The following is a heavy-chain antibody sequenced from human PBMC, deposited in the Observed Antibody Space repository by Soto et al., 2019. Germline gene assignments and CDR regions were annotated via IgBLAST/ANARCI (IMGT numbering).Heavy chain of an antibody. CDR1: GFTFNTYA. CDR3: ATPHSSTFYYFDY. J-gene: IGHJ4*02. CDR2: VSYDGSNK. Sequence: GGSLRLSCAASGFTFNTYAMHWVRQAPGKGLEWVAVVSYDGSNKYYADSVKGRFTISRDNSKNTLYLQMNSLRAEDTAVYYCATPHSSTFYYFDYWGQGTPVTVSS. D-gene: IGHD6-19*01. V-gene: IGHV3-30-3*01.